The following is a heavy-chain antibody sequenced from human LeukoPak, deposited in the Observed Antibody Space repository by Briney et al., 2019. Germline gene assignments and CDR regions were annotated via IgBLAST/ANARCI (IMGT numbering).Heavy chain of an antibody. CDR3: ARDPGPDYYDSSGYYSLNAFDI. CDR2: IYYSGST. CDR1: GGSISSYY. Sequence: PSXTLSLTCTVSGGSISSYYWSWIRQPPGKGLEWIGYIYYSGSTNYNPSLKSRVTISVETSKNQFSLKLSSVTAADTAVYYCARDPGPDYYDSSGYYSLNAFDIWGQGTMVTVSS. J-gene: IGHJ3*02. D-gene: IGHD3-22*01. V-gene: IGHV4-59*01.